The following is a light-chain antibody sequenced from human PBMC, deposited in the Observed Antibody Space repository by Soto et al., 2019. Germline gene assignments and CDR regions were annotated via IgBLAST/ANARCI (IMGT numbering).Light chain of an antibody. CDR3: FSYAGISTLV. V-gene: IGLV2-23*01. CDR2: EGS. CDR1: SSDVGSYNL. J-gene: IGLJ2*01. Sequence: QSVLTQPASVSGSPGQSITISCTGTSSDVGSYNLVSWYQQHPGKAPKLMIYEGSKRPSGVSNRFSGSKSGNTASLTISGLQAEDEADYSCFSYAGISTLVFGGGTKVTVL.